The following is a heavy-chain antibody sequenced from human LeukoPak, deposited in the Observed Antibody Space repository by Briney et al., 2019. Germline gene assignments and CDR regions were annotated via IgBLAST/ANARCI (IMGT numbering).Heavy chain of an antibody. CDR3: AGQDTIFGVVPYFDY. CDR1: GYSFTSYW. J-gene: IGHJ4*02. Sequence: GESLKISCKGSGYSFTSYWIGWVRQMPGKGLEWMGIIYPGDSDNRYSPSFQGQVTISADKSISTAYLQWSSLKASDTAMYYCAGQDTIFGVVPYFDYWGQGTLVTVSS. CDR2: IYPGDSDN. D-gene: IGHD3-3*01. V-gene: IGHV5-51*01.